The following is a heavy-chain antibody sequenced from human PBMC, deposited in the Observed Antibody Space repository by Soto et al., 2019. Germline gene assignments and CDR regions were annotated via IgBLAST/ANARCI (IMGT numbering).Heavy chain of an antibody. D-gene: IGHD3-22*01. CDR2: INAGNGNT. J-gene: IGHJ4*02. CDR1: GYTFTSYA. Sequence: QVQLVQSGAEVKKPGASVKVSCKASGYTFTSYAMHWVRQAPGQRLEWMGWINAGNGNTKYSQKFQGRVTITRDTSGSTAYMELSSLRSEDTAVYYCARVDYYDSSGYFHLFDYWGQGTLVTVSS. CDR3: ARVDYYDSSGYFHLFDY. V-gene: IGHV1-3*01.